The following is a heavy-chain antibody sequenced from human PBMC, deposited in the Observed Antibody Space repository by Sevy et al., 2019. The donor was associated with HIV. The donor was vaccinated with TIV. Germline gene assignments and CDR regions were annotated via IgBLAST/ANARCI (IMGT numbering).Heavy chain of an antibody. CDR2: IIPIFGTA. Sequence: ASVKVSCKASGGTFSSYAISWVRQAPGQGLEWMGGIIPIFGTANYAQKFQGRVTITADESTSTAYMELSSLRSEDTVVYYCARAGDYSKHYYYYYMDVWDKGTTVTVSS. J-gene: IGHJ6*03. CDR3: ARAGDYSKHYYYYYMDV. V-gene: IGHV1-69*13. CDR1: GGTFSSYA. D-gene: IGHD4-4*01.